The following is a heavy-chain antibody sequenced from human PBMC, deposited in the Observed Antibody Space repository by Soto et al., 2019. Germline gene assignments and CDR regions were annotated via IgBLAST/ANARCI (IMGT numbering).Heavy chain of an antibody. V-gene: IGHV4-30-2*01. Sequence: QLHLQQSGSGLVKPSQTLSLTCDVSGGSIRSGSHTWSWIRQPAGNGLELIGHIYHSGSTYYSPSLESRVTILVDRSKKYFSLRLTSVTAADTAVYYGARGRIGGDYDVWGQGTTVIVSS. CDR1: GGSIRSGSHT. CDR2: IYHSGST. CDR3: ARGRIGGDYDV. J-gene: IGHJ6*02. D-gene: IGHD4-17*01.